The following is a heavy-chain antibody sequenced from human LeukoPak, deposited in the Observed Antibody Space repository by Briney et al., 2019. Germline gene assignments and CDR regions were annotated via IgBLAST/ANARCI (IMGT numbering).Heavy chain of an antibody. V-gene: IGHV3-11*01. Sequence: TGGSLRLSCAASGFTFSDYYMSWIRQAPGKGLEWVSYISSSGSTIYYADSVKGRFTISRDNSKNTLYLQMNTLRAEDTALYYCAKAYSSDWYSWFDPWGQGTLVTVSS. J-gene: IGHJ5*02. CDR2: ISSSGSTI. D-gene: IGHD6-19*01. CDR1: GFTFSDYY. CDR3: AKAYSSDWYSWFDP.